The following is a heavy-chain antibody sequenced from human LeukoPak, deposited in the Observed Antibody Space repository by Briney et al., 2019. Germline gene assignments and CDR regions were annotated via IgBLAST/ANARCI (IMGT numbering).Heavy chain of an antibody. J-gene: IGHJ5*02. CDR3: AKRYYYGSGSPNWFDP. D-gene: IGHD3-10*01. CDR2: ISGSGGST. CDR1: GFTFSSYA. V-gene: IGHV3-23*01. Sequence: GGSLRLSCAASGFTFSSYAMSWVRQAPGKGLEWVSAISGSGGSTYYADSVKGRFTISRDNSKNTLYLQMNSLRAEDTAVYYCAKRYYYGSGSPNWFDPWGQGTLVTVSS.